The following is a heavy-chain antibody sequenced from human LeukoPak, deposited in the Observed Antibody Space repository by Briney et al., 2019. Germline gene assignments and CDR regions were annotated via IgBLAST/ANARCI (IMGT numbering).Heavy chain of an antibody. Sequence: GGSLRLSCAASGFTFSSYSMNWVRQAPGKGLEWVSSISSSSSYIYYADSVKGRFTISRDNAKNSLYLQMNSLRAEDTAVYYCARDLARSLGYYDFWSGKGAFDIWGQGTMVTVSS. V-gene: IGHV3-21*01. D-gene: IGHD3-3*01. CDR1: GFTFSSYS. J-gene: IGHJ3*02. CDR3: ARDLARSLGYYDFWSGKGAFDI. CDR2: ISSSSSYI.